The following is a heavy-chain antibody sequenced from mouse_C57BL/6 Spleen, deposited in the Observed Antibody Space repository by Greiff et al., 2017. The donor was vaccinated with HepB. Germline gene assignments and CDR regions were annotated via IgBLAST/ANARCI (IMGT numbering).Heavy chain of an antibody. V-gene: IGHV1-15*01. Sequence: VQLQQSGAELVRPGASVTLSCKASGYTFTDYEMHWVKQTPVHGLEWIGAIDPETGGTAYNQKFKGKAILTADKSSSTAYMELRSLTSEVSAVYYCTRGGLRGWFAYWGQGTLVTVSA. CDR1: GYTFTDYE. D-gene: IGHD2-4*01. CDR2: IDPETGGT. J-gene: IGHJ3*01. CDR3: TRGGLRGWFAY.